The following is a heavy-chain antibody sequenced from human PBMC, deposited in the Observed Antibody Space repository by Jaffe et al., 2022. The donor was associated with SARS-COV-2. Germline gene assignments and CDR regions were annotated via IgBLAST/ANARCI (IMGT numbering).Heavy chain of an antibody. CDR1: GGSFSGYY. CDR2: INHSGST. D-gene: IGHD3-9*01. CDR3: ASITILENWFDP. Sequence: QVQLQQWGAGLLKPSETLSLTCAVYGGSFSGYYWSWIRQPPGKGLEWIGEINHSGSTNYNPSLKSRVTISVDTSKNQFSLKLSSVTAADTAVYYCASITILENWFDPWGQGTLVTVSS. J-gene: IGHJ5*02. V-gene: IGHV4-34*01.